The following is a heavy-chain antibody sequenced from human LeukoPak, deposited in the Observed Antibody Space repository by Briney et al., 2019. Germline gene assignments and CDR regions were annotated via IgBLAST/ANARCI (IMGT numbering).Heavy chain of an antibody. D-gene: IGHD1-26*01. CDR2: IYHSGST. Sequence: PSETLSLTCAVSGYSISSGYYWGWIRQPPGKGLEWIGSIYHSGSTYYNPSLKSRVTISVDTSKNQFSLKLSSVTAADTAVYYCARDYSGSYSDPYYFGYWGQGTLVTVSS. CDR1: GYSISSGYY. J-gene: IGHJ4*02. CDR3: ARDYSGSYSDPYYFGY. V-gene: IGHV4-38-2*02.